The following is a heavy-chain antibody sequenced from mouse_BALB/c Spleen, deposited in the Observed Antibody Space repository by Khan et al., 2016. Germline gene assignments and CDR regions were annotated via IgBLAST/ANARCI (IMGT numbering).Heavy chain of an antibody. Sequence: VQLKQSGAELVKPGASVKLSCTASGFNIKDTYMHWVKQRPEQGLEWIGRIDPANGNTKYDQKFQGKATITEDKSSKTAYLQLSSLKSEDTAVYSCARSPYDSYLVFAYWCQSTLVTVSA. CDR2: IDPANGNT. CDR3: ARSPYDSYLVFAY. V-gene: IGHV14-3*02. J-gene: IGHJ3*01. CDR1: GFNIKDTY. D-gene: IGHD2-4*01.